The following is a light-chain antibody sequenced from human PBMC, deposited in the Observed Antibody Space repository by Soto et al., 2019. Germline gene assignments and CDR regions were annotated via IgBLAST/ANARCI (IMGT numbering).Light chain of an antibody. CDR1: QSVSSSY. V-gene: IGKV3-20*01. J-gene: IGKJ2*01. CDR2: GAS. CDR3: QQYGSAPWYP. Sequence: EIVLTQSPGTLSLSPGERATLSCRASQSVSSSYLAWYQQKPGQAPRLLIYGASSRATGIPDRLSGSGSGTDFTVTIGGLEPEDFALYYCQQYGSAPWYPVGQGTKLEIK.